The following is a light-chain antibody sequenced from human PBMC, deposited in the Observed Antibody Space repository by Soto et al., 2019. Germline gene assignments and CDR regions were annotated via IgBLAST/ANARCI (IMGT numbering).Light chain of an antibody. Sequence: AIRMSQSPSSLSASTGDRVTITCLASQGISSDLAWYQQNPGKAPKLLIYAASTLQSGVPSRFSGSGSGTDFTLTISSLQPEDFATYYCQQYNSYPLTFGQGTRLE. J-gene: IGKJ5*01. CDR1: QGISSD. CDR3: QQYNSYPLT. V-gene: IGKV1-8*01. CDR2: AAS.